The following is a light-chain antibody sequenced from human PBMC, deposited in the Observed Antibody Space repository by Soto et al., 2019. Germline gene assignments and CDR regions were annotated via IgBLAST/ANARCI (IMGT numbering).Light chain of an antibody. CDR1: RSDVGGFNY. J-gene: IGLJ3*02. V-gene: IGLV2-8*01. Sequence: QSALTQPPSASGSPGQSVTISCTGSRSDVGGFNYVSWYQQHPGKAPKLMIYEVIKRPSGVPDRFSGSKSGNTASLTVSGLQAEDEADYYCSSYAGGNSWVFGGGTQLTVL. CDR3: SSYAGGNSWV. CDR2: EVI.